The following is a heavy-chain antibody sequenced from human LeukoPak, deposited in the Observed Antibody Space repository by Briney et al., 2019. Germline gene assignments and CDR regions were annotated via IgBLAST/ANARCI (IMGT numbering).Heavy chain of an antibody. CDR2: VWYDGINI. V-gene: IGHV3-30*02. CDR1: GFTFRIFG. Sequence: RGGSLRLSCVPSGFTFRIFGVHGVPQAPDEGLEGVTYVWYDGINIHYSDSVRGRFAVTRDDSKSTLYQQMNSLRPDDTAIYYCARDRGGLYKRQLVHGGWFDPWGQGTLVTVSS. CDR3: ARDRGGLYKRQLVHGGWFDP. J-gene: IGHJ5*02. D-gene: IGHD6-6*01.